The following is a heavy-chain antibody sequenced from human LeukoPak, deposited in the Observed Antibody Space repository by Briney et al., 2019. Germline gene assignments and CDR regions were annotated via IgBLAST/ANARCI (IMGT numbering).Heavy chain of an antibody. D-gene: IGHD1-26*01. Sequence: GSLRLSCAASGFTFSSYAMSWVRQAPGKGLEWIGYIYYSGSTNYNPSLKSRVTISVDTSKNQFSLKLSSVTAADTAVYYCARDKSYSGSYQRLDPWGQGTLVTVSS. CDR2: IYYSGST. V-gene: IGHV4-59*01. J-gene: IGHJ5*02. CDR1: GFTFSSYA. CDR3: ARDKSYSGSYQRLDP.